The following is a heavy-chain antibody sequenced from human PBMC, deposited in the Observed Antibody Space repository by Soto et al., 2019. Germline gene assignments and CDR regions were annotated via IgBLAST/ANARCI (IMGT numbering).Heavy chain of an antibody. D-gene: IGHD4-4*01. V-gene: IGHV4-31*03. Sequence: QVQLQESGPGLVKPSQTLSLTCTVSGGSISSGGYYWSLIRQHPGKGLEWIGNIYDSGSTYYNPSLKSRVTISVDTSKNQFSLKLSSVTAADTAVYYCASVSDNNSLFDYWGQGTLVTVSS. CDR3: ASVSDNNSLFDY. CDR1: GGSISSGGYY. J-gene: IGHJ4*02. CDR2: IYDSGST.